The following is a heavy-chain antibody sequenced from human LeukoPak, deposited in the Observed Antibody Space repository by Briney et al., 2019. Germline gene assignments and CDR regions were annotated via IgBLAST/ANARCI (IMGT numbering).Heavy chain of an antibody. D-gene: IGHD1-26*01. Sequence: ASVKVSCKASGYTFTGYYMHWVRQAPGQGLEWMGWINPNSGGTNYAQDFHGRVTMTRDTSISTAYMELSRLRSDDTVVDYCARAGDSGSLAWGQGTLVTVSS. CDR1: GYTFTGYY. CDR2: INPNSGGT. CDR3: ARAGDSGSLA. V-gene: IGHV1-2*02. J-gene: IGHJ5*02.